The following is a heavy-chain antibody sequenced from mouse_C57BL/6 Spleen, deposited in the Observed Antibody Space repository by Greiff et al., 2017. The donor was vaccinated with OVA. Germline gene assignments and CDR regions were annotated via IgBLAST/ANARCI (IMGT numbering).Heavy chain of an antibody. CDR1: GYSITSGYF. Sequence: EVKLMESGPGLVKPSQSLSLTCSVSGYSITSGYFWNWLRQFPGNLLEWMGYISYDGSNNYNPSLKNRISITRDTSKNQFFLKLNAVTTEDTATYSCASGYYRYFDVWGTGTTVTVSS. CDR3: ASGYYRYFDV. J-gene: IGHJ1*03. V-gene: IGHV3-6*01. D-gene: IGHD2-2*01. CDR2: ISYDGSN.